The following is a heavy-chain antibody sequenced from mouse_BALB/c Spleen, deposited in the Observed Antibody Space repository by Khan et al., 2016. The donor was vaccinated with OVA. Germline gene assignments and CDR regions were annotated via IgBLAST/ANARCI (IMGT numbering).Heavy chain of an antibody. Sequence: EVELVESGPELMKPGASVKISCKASGYSFTDYYIHWVKQSHGQSLEWIGYIDPFNGSTNFNQKFKGTATLTVDKSSSTAYMHLNSLTSEDSAVYYCTRLGTRGWFAYWGQGTLVTVSA. CDR2: IDPFNGST. D-gene: IGHD2-13*01. CDR3: TRLGTRGWFAY. V-gene: IGHV1S135*01. J-gene: IGHJ3*01. CDR1: GYSFTDYY.